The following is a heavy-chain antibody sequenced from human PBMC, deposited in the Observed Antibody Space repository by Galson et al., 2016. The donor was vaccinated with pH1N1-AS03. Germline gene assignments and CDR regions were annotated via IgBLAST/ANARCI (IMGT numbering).Heavy chain of an antibody. CDR2: LNTGTGDT. J-gene: IGHJ3*02. Sequence: SVKVSCKDSGYSFISYAIHWVRQAPGQRPEWMGWLNTGTGDTIYSQKFQDRVTITRDTSASTALMELSSLCSYDPAVYYCARGGHGGRYRTDGFDIWGQGTMVSVSS. CDR1: GYSFISYA. V-gene: IGHV1-3*04. D-gene: IGHD1-26*01. CDR3: ARGGHGGRYRTDGFDI.